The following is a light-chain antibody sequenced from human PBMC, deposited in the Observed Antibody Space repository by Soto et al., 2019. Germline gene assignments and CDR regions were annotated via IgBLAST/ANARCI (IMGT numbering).Light chain of an antibody. CDR2: GAS. V-gene: IGKV3-15*01. CDR3: LQHNSCPRT. Sequence: EIVMTQSPATLSVSQGERATLSCRASQSVSTNLAWYQQKPGQAPRLLIFGASTRATDVPARFSGSGSGTEFTLTISTLQSEDFALYYCLQHNSCPRTFGQGTRLEV. CDR1: QSVSTN. J-gene: IGKJ1*01.